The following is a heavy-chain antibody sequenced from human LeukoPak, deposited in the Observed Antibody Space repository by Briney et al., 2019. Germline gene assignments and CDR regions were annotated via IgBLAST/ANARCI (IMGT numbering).Heavy chain of an antibody. CDR3: ARDFSATDYYDFWSGYAAFGY. CDR2: ISSSSSTI. Sequence: GGSLRLSCAASGFTFSSYEMNWVRQAPGKGLGWVSYISSSSSTIYYADSVKGRFTISRDNAKNSLYLQMNSLRAEDTAVYYCARDFSATDYYDFWSGYAAFGYWGQGTLVTVSS. V-gene: IGHV3-48*01. D-gene: IGHD3-3*01. J-gene: IGHJ4*02. CDR1: GFTFSSYE.